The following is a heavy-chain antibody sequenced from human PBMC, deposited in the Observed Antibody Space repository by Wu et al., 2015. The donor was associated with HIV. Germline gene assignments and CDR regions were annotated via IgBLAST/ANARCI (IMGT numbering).Heavy chain of an antibody. Sequence: QVQLVQSGAEVKKPGSSVKVSCKASGGTFNSYALNWVRQAPGQGLEWMGGITPIFGTTKYDVKFQGRVTITADEFTSTVYMELISLRSEDTAVYYCTREGSSTWYPQDEFFQYWGQGTLVIVSS. V-gene: IGHV1-69*12. J-gene: IGHJ1*01. D-gene: IGHD6-13*01. CDR2: ITPIFGTT. CDR3: TREGSSTWYPQDEFFQY. CDR1: GGTFNSYA.